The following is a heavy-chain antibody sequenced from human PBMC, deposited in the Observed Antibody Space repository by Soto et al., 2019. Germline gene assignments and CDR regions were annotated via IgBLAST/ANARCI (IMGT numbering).Heavy chain of an antibody. J-gene: IGHJ6*02. Sequence: SETLSLTCTVSGTPINSADFYWTWIRQPPGKGLEWIGYIYYSGTTFHNPSLRSRISMSVDTSKNQFSLRLNSVTAADTAVYYCARGYDFAGSSPYGLDVWGQGTTVTVSS. D-gene: IGHD3-3*01. CDR1: GTPINSADFY. CDR3: ARGYDFAGSSPYGLDV. V-gene: IGHV4-30-4*01. CDR2: IYYSGTT.